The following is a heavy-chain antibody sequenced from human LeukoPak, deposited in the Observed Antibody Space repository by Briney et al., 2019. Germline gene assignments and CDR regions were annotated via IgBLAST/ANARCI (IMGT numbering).Heavy chain of an antibody. J-gene: IGHJ4*02. V-gene: IGHV1-18*01. CDR1: GCTFTSHG. Sequence: ASVKVSCKASGCTFTSHGISWARQAPGRGLEWMGWISAYNGDTKYAQNLHGRVTWTTDAATSTAYMELRRLGSDDTAVYYCARDPSNTSGWYASLHSWGQATQVSVPS. CDR3: ARDPSNTSGWYASLHS. CDR2: ISAYNGDT. D-gene: IGHD6-19*01.